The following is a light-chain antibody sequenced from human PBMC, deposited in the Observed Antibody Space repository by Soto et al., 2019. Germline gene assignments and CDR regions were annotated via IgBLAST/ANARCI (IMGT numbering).Light chain of an antibody. CDR1: QSVSSN. J-gene: IGKJ4*01. CDR3: QQYNNWHPLT. Sequence: EIVMTQSPATLSVSPGERATLSCRASQSVSSNLAWYQQKPGQAPRLLIYGASTRATGIPARFSGSVSGTEFPLTISSLQSEDFPVYYCQQYNNWHPLTFGGGTKVEIK. CDR2: GAS. V-gene: IGKV3-15*01.